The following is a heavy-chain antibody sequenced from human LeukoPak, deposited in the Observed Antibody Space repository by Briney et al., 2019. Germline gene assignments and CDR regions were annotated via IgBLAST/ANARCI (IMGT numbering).Heavy chain of an antibody. Sequence: GGSLRLSCTVSGFTVSTNSMSWVRQAPGKGLEWVSFIYSDDTHYSDSVKGRFTISRDNSKNTLYLQMNSLRAEDTAVYCCARRAGAYSHPYDYWGQGTLVTVSS. D-gene: IGHD4/OR15-4a*01. CDR3: ARRAGAYSHPYDY. J-gene: IGHJ4*02. V-gene: IGHV3-53*01. CDR2: IYSDDT. CDR1: GFTVSTNS.